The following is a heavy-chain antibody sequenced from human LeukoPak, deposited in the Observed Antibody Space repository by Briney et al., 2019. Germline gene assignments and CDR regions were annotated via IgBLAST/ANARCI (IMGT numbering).Heavy chain of an antibody. CDR1: GYSFTNHW. CDR2: IYPGDSDT. J-gene: IGHJ4*02. V-gene: IGHV5-51*01. CDR3: ARQVDSSGYYLDY. D-gene: IGHD3-22*01. Sequence: GESLKISCKGSGYSFTNHWIGWVRHMPGKGLEWMGIIYPGDSDTRYSPSFQGQVTVSADKSISTAYLQWSSLKASDTAMYYCARQVDSSGYYLDYWGQGTLVTVSS.